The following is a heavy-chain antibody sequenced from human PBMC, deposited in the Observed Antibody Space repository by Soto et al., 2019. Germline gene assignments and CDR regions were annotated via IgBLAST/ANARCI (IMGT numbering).Heavy chain of an antibody. D-gene: IGHD3-10*01. CDR3: ARVRGGSGTFPPLY. V-gene: IGHV3-33*01. CDR2: IWYDGSKK. J-gene: IGHJ4*02. Sequence: QVQLVESGGGVVQPGRSLRLSCAASGFTFSLFGMHWVRQAPGKGLEWVAVIWYDGSKKYYADSVKGRFTISRDNSNNMLHLDMNSLRAEDTAVYYCARVRGGSGTFPPLYWGQGTLVTVSS. CDR1: GFTFSLFG.